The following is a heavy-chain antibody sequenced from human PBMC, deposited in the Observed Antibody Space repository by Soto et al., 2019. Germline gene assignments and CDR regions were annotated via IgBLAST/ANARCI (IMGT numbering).Heavy chain of an antibody. J-gene: IGHJ4*02. V-gene: IGHV4-34*01. Sequence: LETLSLTCAVYGGSFSGYYWGWIRQPPGKGLEWIGEINHSGSTNYNPSLKSRVTISVDTSKNQFSLKLSSVTAADTAVYYCARQVRTRRIAAAGTVDYWGQGTLVTVSS. CDR2: INHSGST. CDR1: GGSFSGYY. CDR3: ARQVRTRRIAAAGTVDY. D-gene: IGHD6-13*01.